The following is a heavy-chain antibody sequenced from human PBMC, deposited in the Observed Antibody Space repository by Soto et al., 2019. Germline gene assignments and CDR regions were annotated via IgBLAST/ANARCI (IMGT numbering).Heavy chain of an antibody. D-gene: IGHD6-6*01. Sequence: GESLKISCKGSGYSFTSYWIGWVRQMPGKGLEWMGIIYPGDSDTRYSPSFQGQVTISADKSISTAYLQMNSLRAEDTAVYYCASSGEYSSSPETRYYYYYGMDVWGQGTTVTVSS. J-gene: IGHJ6*02. CDR2: IYPGDSDT. CDR1: GYSFTSYW. V-gene: IGHV5-51*01. CDR3: ASSGEYSSSPETRYYYYYGMDV.